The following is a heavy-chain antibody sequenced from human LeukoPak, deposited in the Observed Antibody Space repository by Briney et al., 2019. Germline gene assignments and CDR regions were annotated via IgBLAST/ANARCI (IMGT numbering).Heavy chain of an antibody. CDR2: ISGSGGST. Sequence: GGSLRLSCAASGFTFSSYGMSWVRQAPGKGLEWVSAISGSGGSTYYADSVKGRFTISRDNSKNTLYLQMNSLRAEDTAVYYCAKDYYDSSGYYYFDYWGQGTLVTVSS. J-gene: IGHJ4*02. CDR3: AKDYYDSSGYYYFDY. CDR1: GFTFSSYG. V-gene: IGHV3-23*01. D-gene: IGHD3-22*01.